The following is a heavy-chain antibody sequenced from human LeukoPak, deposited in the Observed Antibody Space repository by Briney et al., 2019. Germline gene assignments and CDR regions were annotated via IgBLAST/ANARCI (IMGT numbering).Heavy chain of an antibody. CDR1: GFTFSNYV. D-gene: IGHD3-10*01. J-gene: IGHJ6*02. CDR3: ARVFRITKTTGMDV. V-gene: IGHV3-30-3*01. CDR2: ISYDGSNE. Sequence: PGGSLRLSRVASGFTFSNYVMHWVRQAPGKGLEWVALISYDGSNENYADSVKGRFTISRDNSKNTLYLQMNSLRAEDTAVYYCARVFRITKTTGMDVWGQGTTVTVSS.